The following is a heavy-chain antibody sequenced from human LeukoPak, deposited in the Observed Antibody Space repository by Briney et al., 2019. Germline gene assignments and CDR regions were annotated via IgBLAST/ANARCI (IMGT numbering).Heavy chain of an antibody. Sequence: ASVKVSCKASGYTFTSYYMHWVRQAPGQGLEWMGIINPSGGSTSYAQKFQGRVTMTRDTSTSTVYMELSSLRSEDTAVYYCARRGYYYGSGNWFDPWGQGTLVTVSS. CDR3: ARRGYYYGSGNWFDP. CDR2: INPSGGST. D-gene: IGHD3-10*01. J-gene: IGHJ5*02. CDR1: GYTFTSYY. V-gene: IGHV1-46*01.